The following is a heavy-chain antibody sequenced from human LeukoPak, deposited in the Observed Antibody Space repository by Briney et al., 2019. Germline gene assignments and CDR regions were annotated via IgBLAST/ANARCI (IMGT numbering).Heavy chain of an antibody. V-gene: IGHV1-2*02. CDR3: ARRHPYQLLQYYYYYMDV. Sequence: GASVKVSCKASGYTFTGHYIHWVRQAPGQGLEWMGWIYPKSGGTDYAHKFQGRVTMTRDTSISTAYMELSRLRSDDTAVYYCARRHPYQLLQYYYYYMDVWGKGTTVTISS. CDR1: GYTFTGHY. D-gene: IGHD2-2*01. CDR2: IYPKSGGT. J-gene: IGHJ6*03.